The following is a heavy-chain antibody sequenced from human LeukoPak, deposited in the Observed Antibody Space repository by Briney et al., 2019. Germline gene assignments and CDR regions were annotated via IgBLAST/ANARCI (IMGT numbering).Heavy chain of an antibody. CDR2: INPSGGST. J-gene: IGHJ6*03. V-gene: IGHV1-46*01. CDR3: ARNSRVIFGVVTRYYYYYMDV. CDR1: GYTFTSYY. D-gene: IGHD3-3*01. Sequence: ASVKVSCKASGYTFTSYYMHWVRQAPGQGLEWMGIINPSGGSTSYAQKFQGRVTMTRDMSTSTVYMELSSLRSEDTAVYYCARNSRVIFGVVTRYYYYYMDVWGKGTTVTVSS.